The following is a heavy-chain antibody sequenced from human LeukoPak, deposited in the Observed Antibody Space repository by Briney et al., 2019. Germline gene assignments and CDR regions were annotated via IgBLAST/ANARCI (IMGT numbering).Heavy chain of an antibody. J-gene: IGHJ4*02. CDR1: GFTFSSYA. D-gene: IGHD3-3*01. CDR3: ARGEDDFWSGYTSY. Sequence: GSLRLSCAASGFTFSSYAMHWVRQPPGKGLEWIGEIYHSGSTNYNPSLKSRVTISVDKSKNQFSLKLSSVTAADTAVYYCARGEDDFWSGYTSYWGQGTLVTVSS. CDR2: IYHSGST. V-gene: IGHV4-4*02.